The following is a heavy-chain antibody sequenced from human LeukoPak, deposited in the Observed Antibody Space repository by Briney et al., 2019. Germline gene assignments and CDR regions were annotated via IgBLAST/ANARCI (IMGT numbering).Heavy chain of an antibody. CDR3: ARGVTTSFDY. CDR1: GYTFTSYG. D-gene: IGHD4-17*01. V-gene: IGHV1-18*01. Sequence: ASVKVSCKTFGYTFTSYGISWVRQAPGQGLEWMGWISTNNGNTNYVQNLQGRVTMTTDTSTSTVYMELRSLKSDDTAVYYCARGVTTSFDYWGQGTLVTVSS. CDR2: ISTNNGNT. J-gene: IGHJ4*02.